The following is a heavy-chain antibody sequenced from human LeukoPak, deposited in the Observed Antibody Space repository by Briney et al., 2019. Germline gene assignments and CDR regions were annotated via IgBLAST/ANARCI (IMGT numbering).Heavy chain of an antibody. CDR3: ARDSTRPRYCSGDSCYDFYYYAMDV. V-gene: IGHV3-30*03. CDR1: GFSFSSFG. J-gene: IGHJ6*04. CDR2: ISYDGSNQ. D-gene: IGHD2-15*01. Sequence: GGSLRLSCAASGFSFSSFGMHWVRQAPGKGLEWVAVISYDGSNQYYADSVKGRFTISRDNSKNTLYLQMNSLRAEDTAVYYCARDSTRPRYCSGDSCYDFYYYAMDVWGKGTTVTVSS.